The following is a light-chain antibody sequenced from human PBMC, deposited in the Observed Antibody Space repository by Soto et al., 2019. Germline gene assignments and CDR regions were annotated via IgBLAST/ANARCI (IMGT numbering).Light chain of an antibody. J-gene: IGLJ1*01. CDR2: EVS. Sequence: QSALTQPASVSGSPGQSITISCTGTSSDVGGYNYVSWYQQQSGKAPKLMIHEVSNRPSGVSNRFSGSKAGDTASLTISGLQLEDEADYYCTSYRRGPLYVFGSGTKLTVL. V-gene: IGLV2-14*01. CDR3: TSYRRGPLYV. CDR1: SSDVGGYNY.